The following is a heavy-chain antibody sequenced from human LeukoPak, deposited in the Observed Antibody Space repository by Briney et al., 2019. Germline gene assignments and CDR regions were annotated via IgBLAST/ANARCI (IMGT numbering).Heavy chain of an antibody. CDR1: GFTFSNYV. V-gene: IGHV3-23*01. J-gene: IGHJ4*02. Sequence: GGSLRLSCAASGFTFSNYVMSWVRQAPGEGLEWVSSLSDGGANTHYADSVKGRFTISRDNSKNTLYLQLNSLRAEDTAVYYCALGYYFDYWGQGTLVTVSS. D-gene: IGHD3-10*01. CDR2: LSDGGANT. CDR3: ALGYYFDY.